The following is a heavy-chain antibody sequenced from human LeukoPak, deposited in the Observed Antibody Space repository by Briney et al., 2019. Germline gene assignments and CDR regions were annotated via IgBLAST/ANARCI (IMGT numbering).Heavy chain of an antibody. V-gene: IGHV4-59*01. Sequence: PSETLSLTCTVSGGSIISYYWNWIRQPPGKGLEWIGYIYYTGSTNYNPSLKSRVTISKGTSKNQFSLNLSSVTAADTAVYYCARGISSGWYGGWFDPWGQGTLVTVSS. CDR3: ARGISSGWYGGWFDP. J-gene: IGHJ5*02. CDR1: GGSIISYY. CDR2: IYYTGST. D-gene: IGHD6-19*01.